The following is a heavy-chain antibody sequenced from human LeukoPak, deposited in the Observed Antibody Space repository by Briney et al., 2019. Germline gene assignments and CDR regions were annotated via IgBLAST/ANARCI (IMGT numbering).Heavy chain of an antibody. CDR2: ITWNTGII. D-gene: IGHD6-19*01. CDR3: AKEIYRSGWHDAFDI. CDR1: GFTFDDYA. V-gene: IGHV3-9*01. Sequence: GRSLRLSCAASGFTFDDYAMHWVRQAPGKGLEWVSGITWNTGIIGYADSVKGRFTISRDNAKNSLHLQMNGLRAEDTALYYCAKEIYRSGWHDAFDIWGQGTMVTVSS. J-gene: IGHJ3*02.